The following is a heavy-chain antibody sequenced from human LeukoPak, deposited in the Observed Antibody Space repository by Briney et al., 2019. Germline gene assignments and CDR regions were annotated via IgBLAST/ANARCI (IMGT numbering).Heavy chain of an antibody. J-gene: IGHJ4*02. Sequence: KPSETLSLTCTVSGGSISGFYWSWIRQPAGEGLEWIGRIYNSGTTNYNPSLRSRVIMSLDTSKNQFSLKLSSVTAADTAVYYCARSTRTYYYDNSGYYYFDNWGQGTLVTVSS. V-gene: IGHV4-4*07. CDR1: GGSISGFY. D-gene: IGHD3-22*01. CDR3: ARSTRTYYYDNSGYYYFDN. CDR2: IYNSGTT.